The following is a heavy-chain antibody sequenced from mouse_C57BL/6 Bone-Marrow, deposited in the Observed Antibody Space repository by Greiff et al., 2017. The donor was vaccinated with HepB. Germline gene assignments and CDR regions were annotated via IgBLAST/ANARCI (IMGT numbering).Heavy chain of an antibody. CDR2: IYPGSGST. CDR1: GYTFTSYW. CDR3: ERGWVRRRTWFAY. V-gene: IGHV1-55*01. J-gene: IGHJ3*01. D-gene: IGHD2-2*01. Sequence: QVQLQQPGAELVKPGASVKMSCKASGYTFTSYWITWVKQRPGQGLEWIGDIYPGSGSTNYNEKFKSKATLTVDTSSSTAYMQLSSLTSEDSAVYYCERGWVRRRTWFAYWGQGTLVTVSA.